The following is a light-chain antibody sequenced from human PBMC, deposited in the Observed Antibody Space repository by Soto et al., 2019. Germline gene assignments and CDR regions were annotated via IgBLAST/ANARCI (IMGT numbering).Light chain of an antibody. V-gene: IGKV1-5*03. J-gene: IGKJ1*01. CDR2: KAS. CDR3: QQYNSYPWT. CDR1: QSISSW. Sequence: DIQMTQSPSTLSASVGDRVTITCRASQSISSWLAWYQQKPGKAPKLLIYKASSLESGVPSRFSGSGSGTEFPLTLSSLQPDEFATYYCQQYNSYPWTFGQGTKVEIK.